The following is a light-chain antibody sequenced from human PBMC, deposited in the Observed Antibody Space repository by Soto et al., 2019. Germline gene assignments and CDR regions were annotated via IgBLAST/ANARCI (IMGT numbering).Light chain of an antibody. Sequence: QSVLTQPASVSGSPGQSITISCTGTSRDVGAYDYVSWYLQYPDKAPQLLIYYVDHRPSGVSSRFSGSKSGNTASLTISGLQAEDEGDYYCQSYDSSHVVFGGGTKLTVL. CDR2: YVD. J-gene: IGLJ2*01. CDR3: QSYDSSHVV. CDR1: SRDVGAYDY. V-gene: IGLV2-14*03.